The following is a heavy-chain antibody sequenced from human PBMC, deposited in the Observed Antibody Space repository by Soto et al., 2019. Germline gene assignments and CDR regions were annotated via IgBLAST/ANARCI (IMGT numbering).Heavy chain of an antibody. V-gene: IGHV1-69*01. D-gene: IGHD2-2*01. CDR2: IIPISGTA. Sequence: QVQLVQSGAEVKKPGSSVKVSCKASGGTFSSYAISWVRQAPGQGLEWMGGIIPISGTANYAQKFQGRVTITADDSTSTAYMELSSLRSEHTAVYYWARSQGSSTSLEIYYYYYYGMDVWGQGTTVTVSS. CDR1: GGTFSSYA. J-gene: IGHJ6*02. CDR3: ARSQGSSTSLEIYYYYYYGMDV.